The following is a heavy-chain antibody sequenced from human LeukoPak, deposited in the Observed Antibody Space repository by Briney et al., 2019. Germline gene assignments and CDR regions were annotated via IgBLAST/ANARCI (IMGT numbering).Heavy chain of an antibody. Sequence: PGGSLRLSCTASGFTFTGYALHWVRQAPGKGLEWVAVISYDGSNEYYADSVKGRFTISRDNSKNTLYLQMSSLRAEDTAVYYCAKEFNRGLPDYWGQGTLVTVPS. CDR2: ISYDGSNE. D-gene: IGHD2-21*01. J-gene: IGHJ4*02. CDR1: GFTFTGYA. V-gene: IGHV3-30*04. CDR3: AKEFNRGLPDY.